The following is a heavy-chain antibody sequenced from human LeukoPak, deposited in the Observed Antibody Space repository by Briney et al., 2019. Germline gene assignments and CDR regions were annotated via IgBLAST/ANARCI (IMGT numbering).Heavy chain of an antibody. CDR3: TTTVVYYDFWSGQGAAYYFDY. D-gene: IGHD3-3*01. V-gene: IGHV3-73*01. Sequence: AGGSLRLSGATSGFTFSGSAIHWVRQASGKGLEWVGRIRSKANSYATTDVASVRGRFSISRDDSKNTAYLQMNSLKTEDTAVYYCTTTVVYYDFWSGQGAAYYFDYWGQGTLVTVSS. CDR1: GFTFSGSA. CDR2: IRSKANSYAT. J-gene: IGHJ4*02.